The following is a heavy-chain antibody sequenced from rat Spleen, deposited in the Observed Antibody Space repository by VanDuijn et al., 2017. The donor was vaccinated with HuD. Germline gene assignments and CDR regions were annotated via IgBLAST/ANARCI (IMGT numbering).Heavy chain of an antibody. CDR2: ITSGGSNT. V-gene: IGHV5-25*01. J-gene: IGHJ2*01. CDR1: GFTFSRFA. D-gene: IGHD1-4*01. Sequence: EVQLVESGGGLVQPGRSRKLPCTASGFTFSRFAMAWVGQAPKKGLEWVATITSGGSNTYYPDSVKGRFTFSRDNAKSRLYLQMDSLRSEDTAPYYCPKPGFYFDYWGLRVMVTVSS. CDR3: PKPGFYFDY.